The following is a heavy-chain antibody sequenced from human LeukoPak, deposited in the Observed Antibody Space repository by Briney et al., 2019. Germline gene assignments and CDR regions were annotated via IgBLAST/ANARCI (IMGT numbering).Heavy chain of an antibody. CDR3: ARHAGHITGFDY. J-gene: IGHJ4*02. CDR1: GGSISSSSYY. D-gene: IGHD1-14*01. CDR2: IYYSGST. V-gene: IGHV4-39*01. Sequence: SETLSLTCTVSGGSISSSSYYWGWIRQPPGKGLEWIGSIYYSGSTYYNPSLKSRVTISVDTSKNQFSLKLSSVTAADTAVYYCARHAGHITGFDYWGQGTLVTVSS.